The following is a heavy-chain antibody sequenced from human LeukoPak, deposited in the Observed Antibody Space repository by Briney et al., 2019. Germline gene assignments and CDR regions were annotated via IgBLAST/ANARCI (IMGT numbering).Heavy chain of an antibody. D-gene: IGHD6-6*01. Sequence: GGSLRLSCAASGFSLSNYWMSWVRQAPGKGLEWVANIKQDGSEKDYVDSVKGRFTISRDNAKNSLYLQMNSLTAEDTAVYYCARESFAARWDWGQGTLVTVSS. V-gene: IGHV3-7*01. CDR3: ARESFAARWD. J-gene: IGHJ4*02. CDR1: GFSLSNYW. CDR2: IKQDGSEK.